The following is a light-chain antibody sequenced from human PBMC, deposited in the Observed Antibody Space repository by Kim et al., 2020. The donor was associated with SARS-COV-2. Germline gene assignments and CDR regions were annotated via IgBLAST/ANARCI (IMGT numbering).Light chain of an antibody. CDR2: GAS. Sequence: PGERATLSCRASQSVSSRNLAWYQQKPGQAPRLLMYGASSRATGIPDRFSGSGSGTDFILTISRLEPEDFAVYYCQQYGIAPPYTFGQGTKLEI. J-gene: IGKJ2*01. V-gene: IGKV3-20*01. CDR1: QSVSSRN. CDR3: QQYGIAPPYT.